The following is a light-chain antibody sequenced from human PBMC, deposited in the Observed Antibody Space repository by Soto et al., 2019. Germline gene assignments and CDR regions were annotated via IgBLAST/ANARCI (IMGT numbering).Light chain of an antibody. J-gene: IGKJ5*01. Sequence: EVVLTQSPVTLSLSPGERATLSCRASRSVSGYLAWYQQKPGQAPRLLIYDISNRAAGIPARFSGSGSGTDFTLTISSLEPDDFAVYYCQQRNDWQVSFGQGTRLEIK. CDR1: RSVSGY. V-gene: IGKV3-11*01. CDR3: QQRNDWQVS. CDR2: DIS.